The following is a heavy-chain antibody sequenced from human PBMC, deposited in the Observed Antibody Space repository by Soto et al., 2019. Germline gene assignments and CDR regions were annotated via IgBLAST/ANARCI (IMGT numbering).Heavy chain of an antibody. V-gene: IGHV3-53*01. CDR2: IYSGGST. Sequence: GGSLRLSCAASGFTVSSNYMSWVRQAPGKGLEWVSVIYSGGSTYYADSVKGRFTISRDNSKNTLYLQMNSLRAEDTAVYYCARRCSSTSSRYGMDVWGQGTTVTVSS. J-gene: IGHJ6*02. D-gene: IGHD2-2*01. CDR1: GFTVSSNY. CDR3: ARRCSSTSSRYGMDV.